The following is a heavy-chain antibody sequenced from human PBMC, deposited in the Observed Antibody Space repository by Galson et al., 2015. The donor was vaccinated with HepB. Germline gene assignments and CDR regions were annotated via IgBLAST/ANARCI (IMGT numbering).Heavy chain of an antibody. Sequence: SVKVSCKASGYSFSNYAISWVRQAPGQGLEWMGLTTGDSGITHYAQTFQGRFTMTTDTSTSTVYMELGSLQSDDTAVDYWVRDLQAWRHGVTNWFDPWGQRTTLTVSS. CDR2: TTGDSGIT. CDR1: GYSFSNYA. D-gene: IGHD3-3*01. J-gene: IGHJ5*02. CDR3: VRDLQAWRHGVTNWFDP. V-gene: IGHV1-18*04.